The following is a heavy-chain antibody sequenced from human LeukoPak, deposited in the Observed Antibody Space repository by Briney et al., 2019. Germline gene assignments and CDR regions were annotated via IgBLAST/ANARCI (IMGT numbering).Heavy chain of an antibody. CDR1: GGSISNTSHS. CDR2: IYYSGRT. CDR3: ARGTAV. D-gene: IGHD6-19*01. V-gene: IGHV4-39*01. Sequence: SETLPLTCTVSGGSISNTSHSWGWIRQPPGKGLEWIGSIYYSGRTYYNPSLKSRVTISVDTSKNQFSLKLSSVTAADTAVYYCARGTAVWGQGALVTVSS. J-gene: IGHJ4*02.